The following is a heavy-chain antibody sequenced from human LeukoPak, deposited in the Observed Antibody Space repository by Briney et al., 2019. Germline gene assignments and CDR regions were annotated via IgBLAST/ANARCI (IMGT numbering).Heavy chain of an antibody. J-gene: IGHJ1*01. V-gene: IGHV3-20*04. CDR2: INWNGGIT. Sequence: GGSLRLSCAASGFTFDDYGMSWVRQAPGKGLEWVSGINWNGGITAYADSVKGRFTISRDNAKNSLYLQMNSLRAEDTAVYYCARVHSSSWTLAFQHWGQGTLVTVSS. CDR1: GFTFDDYG. CDR3: ARVHSSSWTLAFQH. D-gene: IGHD6-13*01.